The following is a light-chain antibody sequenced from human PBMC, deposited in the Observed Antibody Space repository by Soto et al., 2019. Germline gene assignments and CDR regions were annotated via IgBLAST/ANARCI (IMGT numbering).Light chain of an antibody. Sequence: EIVLTQFPATLSLSPGERATLSCRASQSVSSYLAWYQQKRGQAPRLLIYDSSNRATGIPARFSGSGSGTDFSLTISSLEPEDFAVYYCQQSYSTPISFGQGTKVDI. J-gene: IGKJ1*01. CDR1: QSVSSY. CDR3: QQSYSTPIS. CDR2: DSS. V-gene: IGKV3-11*01.